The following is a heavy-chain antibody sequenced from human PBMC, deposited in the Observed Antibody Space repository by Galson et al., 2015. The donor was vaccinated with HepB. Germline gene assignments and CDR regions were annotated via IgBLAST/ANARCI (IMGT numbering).Heavy chain of an antibody. CDR2: LYSSGKA. CDR3: AREQSRASGADY. D-gene: IGHD3-16*01. Sequence: SLRLSCAASGFTVRDTFMSWVRQAPGKGLEWISVLYSSGKAYYADAVEGRFTISRDNSANTLYLQMSRLRVEDTAVYYCAREQSRASGADYWGQGTLVTVSS. V-gene: IGHV3-66*01. CDR1: GFTVRDTF. J-gene: IGHJ4*02.